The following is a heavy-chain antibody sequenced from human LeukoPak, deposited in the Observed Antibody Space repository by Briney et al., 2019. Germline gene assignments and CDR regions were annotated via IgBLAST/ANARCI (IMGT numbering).Heavy chain of an antibody. Sequence: SETLSLTCTVSGGSISSYYWSWIRQPPGKGLEWIGYIYTSGSTNYNPSLKSRVTISVDTSKNQFSLKLSSVTAADTAVYYCARVTSPFYDSSGYYYYYWGQGTLVTVAS. V-gene: IGHV4-4*09. CDR2: IYTSGST. CDR3: ARVTSPFYDSSGYYYYY. CDR1: GGSISSYY. J-gene: IGHJ4*02. D-gene: IGHD3-22*01.